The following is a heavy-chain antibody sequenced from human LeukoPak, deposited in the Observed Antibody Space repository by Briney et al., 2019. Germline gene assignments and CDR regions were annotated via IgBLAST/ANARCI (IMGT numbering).Heavy chain of an antibody. CDR2: INPNSGGT. D-gene: IGHD3-3*01. J-gene: IGHJ4*02. CDR3: AREGEWLSYYFDY. Sequence: GRINPNSGGTNYAQKFQGRVTMTRDTSISTAYMELSRLRSDDTAVYYCAREGEWLSYYFDYWGQGTLVTVSS. V-gene: IGHV1-2*06.